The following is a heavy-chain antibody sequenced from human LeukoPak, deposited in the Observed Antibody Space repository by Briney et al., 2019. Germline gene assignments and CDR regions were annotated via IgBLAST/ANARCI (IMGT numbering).Heavy chain of an antibody. J-gene: IGHJ4*02. V-gene: IGHV3-74*01. Sequence: GGSLRLSCAASGFNFSNYWMHWVRQAPGKGLEWVSRINIAGSVTTYADSVKGRFTISGDNAKKTLYLQMNSLRAEDTAVYYCARDMVDWGQGTLVTVSS. D-gene: IGHD2-15*01. CDR1: GFNFSNYW. CDR2: INIAGSVT. CDR3: ARDMVD.